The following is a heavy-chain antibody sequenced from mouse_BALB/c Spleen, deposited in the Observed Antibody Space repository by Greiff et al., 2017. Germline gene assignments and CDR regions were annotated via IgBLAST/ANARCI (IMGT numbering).Heavy chain of an antibody. D-gene: IGHD4-1*01. CDR3: ARGLGRTAWFAY. Sequence: QVQLQQSGAELVKPGASVKLSCKASGYTFTSYYMYWVKQRPGQGLEWIGEINPSNGGTNFNEKFKSKATLTVDKSSSTAYMQLSSLTSEDSAVYYCARGLGRTAWFAYWGQGTLVTVSA. V-gene: IGHV1S81*02. J-gene: IGHJ3*01. CDR1: GYTFTSYY. CDR2: INPSNGGT.